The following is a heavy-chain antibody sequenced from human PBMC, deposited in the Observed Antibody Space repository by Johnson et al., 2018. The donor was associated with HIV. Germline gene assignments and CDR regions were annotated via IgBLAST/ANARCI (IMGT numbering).Heavy chain of an antibody. CDR1: GFTFSSYG. CDR3: AKGVDYYDSSPADAFDI. J-gene: IGHJ3*02. Sequence: QVQLVESGGGVVQPGRSLRLSCAASGFTFSSYGMHWVRQAPGKGLEWVAFIRYDGSNKYYADSVKGRFTISRDNSKNTLYLQMNSLRDEDTAVYYCAKGVDYYDSSPADAFDIWGQGTMVPVSS. D-gene: IGHD3-22*01. CDR2: IRYDGSNK. V-gene: IGHV3-30*02.